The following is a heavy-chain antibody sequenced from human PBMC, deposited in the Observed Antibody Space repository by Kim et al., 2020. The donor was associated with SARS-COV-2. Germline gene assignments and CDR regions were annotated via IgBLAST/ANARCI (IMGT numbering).Heavy chain of an antibody. J-gene: IGHJ6*02. CDR2: IYYSEDT. V-gene: IGHV4-31*03. Sequence: SETLSLTCTVSGGSISTDRYYWSWIRQHPGKGLEWIGYIYYSEDTYYNPSLKSRATISLDTSKNQFSLKLTSVSAADTAVYYCARGNCSSTSCYAGILHYYGMDVWGQGTTVTFSS. CDR1: GGSISTDRYY. D-gene: IGHD2-2*01. CDR3: ARGNCSSTSCYAGILHYYGMDV.